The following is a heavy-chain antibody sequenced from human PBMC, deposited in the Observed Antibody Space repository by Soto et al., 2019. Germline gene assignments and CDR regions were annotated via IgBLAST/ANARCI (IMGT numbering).Heavy chain of an antibody. J-gene: IGHJ6*02. Sequence: LSLTCTVSGGSIISYYWSWIRQPPRKGLELIGYIYYNGTANYNPSLKGRVTISVDTPKNQFSLKLRSVTAADTAVYYCARVAMVRGIINYYSGLDGWGQGTTVTVSS. V-gene: IGHV4-59*01. CDR2: IYYNGTA. D-gene: IGHD3-10*01. CDR1: GGSIISYY. CDR3: ARVAMVRGIINYYSGLDG.